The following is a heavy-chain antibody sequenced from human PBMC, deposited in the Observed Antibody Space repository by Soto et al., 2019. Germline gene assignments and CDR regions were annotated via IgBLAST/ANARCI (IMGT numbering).Heavy chain of an antibody. CDR2: IYPGDSDT. CDR1: GYKFTSYW. V-gene: IGHV5-51*01. CDR3: ARLVRGTTYRTYYYYGMDV. Sequence: PGASLKISYKGSGYKFTSYWIGWVRQMPGKGLEWMGIIYPGDSDTRYSPSFQGQVTISADKSISTAYLQWSSLKASDTAMYYCARLVRGTTYRTYYYYGMDVWGQGTTVTVSS. D-gene: IGHD1-7*01. J-gene: IGHJ6*02.